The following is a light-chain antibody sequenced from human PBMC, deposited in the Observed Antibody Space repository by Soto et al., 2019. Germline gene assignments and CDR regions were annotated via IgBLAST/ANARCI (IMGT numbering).Light chain of an antibody. Sequence: EILLTQSPVTLSLSPGERATLSCRASQNVRGYLAWYQQKPGQAPRLLIYDASNRATGIPARFSGSGSGTDFALTISSLEAEDSAVYYGQQNLGVHTFGQGTKVEIK. CDR2: DAS. CDR1: QNVRGY. CDR3: QQNLGVHT. J-gene: IGKJ1*01. V-gene: IGKV3-11*01.